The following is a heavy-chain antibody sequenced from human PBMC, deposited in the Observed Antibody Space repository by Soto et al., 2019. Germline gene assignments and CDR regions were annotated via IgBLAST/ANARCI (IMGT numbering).Heavy chain of an antibody. Sequence: QVQLVQSGAEVKKPGSSVKVSCKASGGTFSSYTISWVRQAPGQGLEWMGRIIPILGIANYAQKFQGRVTITADKSTSTAYMELSSLRSEDTAVYYCARGDRLRYSSGPDYWGQGTLVTVSS. D-gene: IGHD6-25*01. V-gene: IGHV1-69*02. CDR3: ARGDRLRYSSGPDY. J-gene: IGHJ4*02. CDR1: GGTFSSYT. CDR2: IIPILGIA.